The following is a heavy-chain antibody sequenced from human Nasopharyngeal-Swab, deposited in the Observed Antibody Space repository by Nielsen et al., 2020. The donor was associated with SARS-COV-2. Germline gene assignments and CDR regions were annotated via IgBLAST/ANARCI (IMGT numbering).Heavy chain of an antibody. J-gene: IGHJ4*02. Sequence: GESLKISCAASGFTFSSYAMSWVRQAPGRGLEWVSAISGSGPSTYYADSVKGRFTISRDNSKNTLYLPMNSLRAEDTAVYYCANPQSGYWQFDYWGQGTLVTVSS. CDR3: ANPQSGYWQFDY. V-gene: IGHV3-23*01. CDR1: GFTFSSYA. D-gene: IGHD3-22*01. CDR2: ISGSGPST.